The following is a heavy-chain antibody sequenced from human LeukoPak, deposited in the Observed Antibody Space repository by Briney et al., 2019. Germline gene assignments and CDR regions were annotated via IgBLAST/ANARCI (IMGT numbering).Heavy chain of an antibody. CDR2: INPSGGST. CDR1: GYTFSNYY. J-gene: IGHJ6*03. Sequence: ASVKVSCKASGYTFSNYYMHWVRQAPGQGLEWMGIINPSGGSTSYAQKFQGRVTMTRDMSTSTVYMELSSLRSDDTAVYYCARSFGASQQYSSSWYYYHMDVWGKGTTVTVSS. V-gene: IGHV1-46*01. D-gene: IGHD6-13*01. CDR3: ARSFGASQQYSSSWYYYHMDV.